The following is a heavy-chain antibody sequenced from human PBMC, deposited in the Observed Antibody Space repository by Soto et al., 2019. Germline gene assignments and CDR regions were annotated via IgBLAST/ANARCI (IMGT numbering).Heavy chain of an antibody. CDR3: AKEIFAPAYAATSAFDL. Sequence: GGSLRLSCAASGFTFSSHAMGWLRQAPGAGPEWVAFVDGSGGDTSYADSVKGRFTISRDNSDNSLVLHMNSLRAEDTGRYFCAKEIFAPAYAATSAFDLWGQETLATVSS. CDR1: GFTFSSHA. CDR2: VDGSGGDT. D-gene: IGHD3-3*01. V-gene: IGHV3-23*01. J-gene: IGHJ4*02.